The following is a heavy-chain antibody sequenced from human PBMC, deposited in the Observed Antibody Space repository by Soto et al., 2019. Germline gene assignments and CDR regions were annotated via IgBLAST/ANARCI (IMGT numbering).Heavy chain of an antibody. Sequence: LGLSCAACRVTFSSYGVPWVRQAPGKGLEWVAVISYDGSNKYYADSVKGRFTISRDNSKNTLYLQMNSLRAEDTAVYYCAKDLASGYSSGWTFDYWGQGTLVTVS. CDR3: AKDLASGYSSGWTFDY. V-gene: IGHV3-30*18. CDR2: ISYDGSNK. J-gene: IGHJ4*02. D-gene: IGHD6-19*01. CDR1: RVTFSSYG.